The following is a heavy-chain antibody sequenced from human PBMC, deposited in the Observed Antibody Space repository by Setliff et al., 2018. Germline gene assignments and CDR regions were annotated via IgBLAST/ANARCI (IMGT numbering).Heavy chain of an antibody. Sequence: GGSLRLSCAASGFTFSTYGLNWVRQAPGKGLEWISYLNNDGTTIYYADSVRGRFTISRDNARDSLYLQMNSLRAEDTAVYYCVRDTTSGWMLTNWGQGTLVTVS. D-gene: IGHD6-25*01. J-gene: IGHJ4*02. CDR3: VRDTTSGWMLTN. CDR2: LNNDGTTI. V-gene: IGHV3-48*04. CDR1: GFTFSTYG.